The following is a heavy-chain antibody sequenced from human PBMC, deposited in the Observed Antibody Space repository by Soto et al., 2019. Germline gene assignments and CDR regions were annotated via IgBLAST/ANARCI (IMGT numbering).Heavy chain of an antibody. J-gene: IGHJ5*02. Sequence: ASVKVSCKASGYSFTSHYMHWVRQAPGQGLEWMGIINPSGGSTSYAQKFQGRVTITTDKPTSTAYMELNSLRSEDTAVYYCARSQQLVQSWFAPWGQGTLVTVSS. CDR2: INPSGGST. CDR1: GYSFTSHY. CDR3: ARSQQLVQSWFAP. V-gene: IGHV1-46*01. D-gene: IGHD6-13*01.